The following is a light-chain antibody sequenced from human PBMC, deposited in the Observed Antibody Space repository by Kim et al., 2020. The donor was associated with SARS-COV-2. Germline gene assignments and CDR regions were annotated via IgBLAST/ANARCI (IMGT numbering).Light chain of an antibody. V-gene: IGKV1-8*01. CDR2: AAS. J-gene: IGKJ3*01. CDR1: QGISSY. Sequence: AIRITQSPSSLSASTGDRVTITCRASQGISSYLAWYQQKPGKAPKLLIYAASTLQSGVPSRFSGSASGTDFTLTISCLQSEDFATYYCQQYYSYPFTFGPGTKVDIK. CDR3: QQYYSYPFT.